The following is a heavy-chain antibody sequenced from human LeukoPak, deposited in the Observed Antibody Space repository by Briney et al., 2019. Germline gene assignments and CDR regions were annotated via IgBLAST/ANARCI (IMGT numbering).Heavy chain of an antibody. D-gene: IGHD3-9*01. CDR2: IIPIFGTA. V-gene: IGHV1-69*13. Sequence: SVKVSCKASGGAFSSYAISWVRQAPGQGLEWMGGIIPIFGTANYAQKFQGRVTITADESTSTAYMELSSLRSEDTAVYYCARGGYDILTGYYSIWGQGTLVTVSS. J-gene: IGHJ4*02. CDR3: ARGGYDILTGYYSI. CDR1: GGAFSSYA.